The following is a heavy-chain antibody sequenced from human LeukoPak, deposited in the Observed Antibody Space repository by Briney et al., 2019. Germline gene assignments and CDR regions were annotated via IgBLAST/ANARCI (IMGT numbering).Heavy chain of an antibody. V-gene: IGHV3-49*04. Sequence: LTLSCTVSGYTFAGSAYSWGRHPPPPGLGLDWFVRTRSNGALTEYAASLKGRITISRDDSKGIAYLQLNSLKTEDTAVYYCTRMGSNSGNYFQESWFDPWGQGTLVTVSS. CDR2: VRTRSNGALT. CDR3: TRMGSNSGNYFQESWFDP. CDR1: GYTFAGSA. J-gene: IGHJ5*02. D-gene: IGHD1-26*01.